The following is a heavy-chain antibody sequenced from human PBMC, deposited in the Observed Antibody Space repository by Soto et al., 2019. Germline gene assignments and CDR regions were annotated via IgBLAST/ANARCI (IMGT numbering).Heavy chain of an antibody. CDR1: GYTFTSYY. CDR3: ARDRLFITSKVYYGMDV. J-gene: IGHJ6*02. Sequence: QVQLVQSGAEVKKPGASVKVSCKASGYTFTSYYMHWVRQAPGQGLEWMGIINPSGGSTSYAQKFRGRVTMTRDTSTSTGYMELSSLRSEDTAVYYCARDRLFITSKVYYGMDVWAQGTTVTVSS. V-gene: IGHV1-46*01. D-gene: IGHD3-16*02. CDR2: INPSGGST.